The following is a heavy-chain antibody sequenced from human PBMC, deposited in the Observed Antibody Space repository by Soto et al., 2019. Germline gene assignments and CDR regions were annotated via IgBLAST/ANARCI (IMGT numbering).Heavy chain of an antibody. J-gene: IGHJ1*01. CDR3: ARDGPFQY. CDR2: INHSGGFT. Sequence: QVQLVQSGAEVKKPGASVKVSCKASGYTLNSYHMPWVRQAPGKGLEWMGRINHSGGFTTYAQIFHGRVTMTRDTSTSTFYMEVNSLRVEDTAVYYCARDGPFQYWGQGTQVTVSS. CDR1: GYTLNSYH. V-gene: IGHV1-46*02.